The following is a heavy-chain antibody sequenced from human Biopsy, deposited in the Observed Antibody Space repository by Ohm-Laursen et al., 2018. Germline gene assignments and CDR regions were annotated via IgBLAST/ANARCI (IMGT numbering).Heavy chain of an antibody. J-gene: IGHJ5*02. CDR2: INQDGSEK. CDR3: ARGGEGSGSFVKPPKTWFDP. D-gene: IGHD3-10*01. CDR1: RFTFSRYW. Sequence: GSLRLSCSASRFTFSRYWMNWVRRAPGKGLEWVANINQDGSEKYYVDSVKGRFTISRDNAKNSLYLEMNSLRAEDTAVYYCARGGEGSGSFVKPPKTWFDPWGQGTLVTVSS. V-gene: IGHV3-7*01.